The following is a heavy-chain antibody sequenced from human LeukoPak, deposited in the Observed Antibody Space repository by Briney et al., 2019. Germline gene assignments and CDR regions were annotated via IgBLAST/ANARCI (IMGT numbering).Heavy chain of an antibody. J-gene: IGHJ1*01. D-gene: IGHD6-13*01. CDR2: IYTSGST. Sequence: PSETLSLTCTFSGRPISSYYWSWIRQPAGKGLEWIGRIYTSGSTNYNPSLKSRVTMSLDPFKNQFPLKLGPVTASGPARDFWSGGYSSSWSRAEYFQHWGQGTLVTVSS. CDR3: SGGYSSSWSRAEYFQH. V-gene: IGHV4-4*07. CDR1: GRPISSYY.